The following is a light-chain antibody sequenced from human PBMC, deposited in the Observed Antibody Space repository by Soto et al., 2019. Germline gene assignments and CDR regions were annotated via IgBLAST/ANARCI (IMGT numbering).Light chain of an antibody. Sequence: DIQMTQSPSSLSASVEDRVTITCRASQGISNYLAWYQQKPGKVPKLLIYAASTLQSGVPSRFSGSGSGTDFTLTISSLQPEDVATYYCQKYNSARTWTFGQGTKVEIK. CDR2: AAS. CDR3: QKYNSARTWT. CDR1: QGISNY. J-gene: IGKJ1*01. V-gene: IGKV1-27*01.